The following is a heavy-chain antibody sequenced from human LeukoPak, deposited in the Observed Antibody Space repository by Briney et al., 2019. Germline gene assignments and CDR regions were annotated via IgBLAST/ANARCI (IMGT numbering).Heavy chain of an antibody. CDR1: GFTFSSYS. J-gene: IGHJ6*02. V-gene: IGHV3-21*01. Sequence: GGSLRLSCAASGFTFSSYSMNWVRQAPGKGLEWVSSISSSSSYIYYADSVKGRLTISRDNAKNSLYLQMNSLRAEDTAVYYCARDVSDCSSTSCYTGDVWGQGTTVTVSS. D-gene: IGHD2-2*02. CDR3: ARDVSDCSSTSCYTGDV. CDR2: ISSSSSYI.